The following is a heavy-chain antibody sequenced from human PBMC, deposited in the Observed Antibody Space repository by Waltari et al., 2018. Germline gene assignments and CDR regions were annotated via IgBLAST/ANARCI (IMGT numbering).Heavy chain of an antibody. D-gene: IGHD6-19*01. CDR3: ATQYSSGWYPNWFDP. CDR2: IYHSGST. CDR1: GYSISSGYY. Sequence: QVQLQESGPGLVKPSETLSLTCAVSGYSISSGYYWGWIRQPPGKGLEWIWSIYHSGSTYYNPSLKSRVTISVDTSKNQFSLKLSSVTAADTAVYYCATQYSSGWYPNWFDPWGQGTLVTVSS. J-gene: IGHJ5*02. V-gene: IGHV4-38-2*01.